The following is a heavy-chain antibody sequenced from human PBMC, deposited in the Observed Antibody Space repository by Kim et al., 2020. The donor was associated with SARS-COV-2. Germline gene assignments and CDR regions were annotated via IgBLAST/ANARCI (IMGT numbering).Heavy chain of an antibody. CDR2: INPSGSA. V-gene: IGHV4-34*01. CDR3: ARVWDY. Sequence: SETLSLTCFLSGGSFSGYFWSWIRQSPGKGLEVIGEINPSGSANYNPSLKSGVTISLDTSKNQFSLRLTSVTAADTAVYFCARVWDYWGQGTLVTVSS. J-gene: IGHJ4*02. CDR1: GGSFSGYF.